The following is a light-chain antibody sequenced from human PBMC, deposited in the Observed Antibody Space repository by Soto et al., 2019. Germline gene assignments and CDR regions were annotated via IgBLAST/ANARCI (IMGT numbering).Light chain of an antibody. J-gene: IGLJ2*01. Sequence: QPVLTQSTSASASLGASVKLTCTLSSGHSSYAIAWHQQQPEKGPRYLMKLNSDGRHSKGDGIPDSFSGSSAGAERYLTISSLQSEDEADYYCQTWGTGIRVFGGGTKLTVL. CDR3: QTWGTGIRV. V-gene: IGLV4-69*01. CDR2: LNSDGRH. CDR1: SGHSSYA.